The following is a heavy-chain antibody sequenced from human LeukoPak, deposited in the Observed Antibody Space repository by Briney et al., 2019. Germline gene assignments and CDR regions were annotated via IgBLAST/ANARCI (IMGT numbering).Heavy chain of an antibody. CDR1: GFTFSSYA. Sequence: GGSLRLSYAASGFTFSSYAMTWVRQAPGKGLEWVSIISGNGGSTYYADSVKGRFTISRDSSKNTLYLQMNSLGAEDTAVYYCARYRSVVVPAAMGYWGQGTLVIVSS. D-gene: IGHD2-2*01. CDR2: ISGNGGST. V-gene: IGHV3-23*01. J-gene: IGHJ4*02. CDR3: ARYRSVVVPAAMGY.